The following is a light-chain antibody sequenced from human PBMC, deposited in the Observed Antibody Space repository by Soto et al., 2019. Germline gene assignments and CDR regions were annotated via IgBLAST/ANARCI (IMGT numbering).Light chain of an antibody. V-gene: IGKV3-15*01. J-gene: IGKJ3*01. CDR3: QQYNKWPLFT. CDR1: LSVGSN. CDR2: GAS. Sequence: ETVMTQSPATLSVSPGERAILSCRASLSVGSNLAWYQQRPGQAPRLLIYGASTRATGIPVRFSGSGSGTEFTLTISSLQSEDFGFYYCQQYNKWPLFTFGPGTRVDMK.